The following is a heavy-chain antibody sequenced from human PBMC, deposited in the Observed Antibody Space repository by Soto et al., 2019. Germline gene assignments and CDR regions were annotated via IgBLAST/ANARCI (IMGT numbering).Heavy chain of an antibody. D-gene: IGHD3-10*01. Sequence: ASVKVSCKASGYTFTRYYMHWVGQAPGQGLEWMGWINPNSGGTNYAQKFQGWVTMTRDTSISTAYMELSRLRSDDTAVYYCARDHGSGSYDFDYWGQGTLVTVSS. V-gene: IGHV1-2*04. J-gene: IGHJ4*02. CDR2: INPNSGGT. CDR1: GYTFTRYY. CDR3: ARDHGSGSYDFDY.